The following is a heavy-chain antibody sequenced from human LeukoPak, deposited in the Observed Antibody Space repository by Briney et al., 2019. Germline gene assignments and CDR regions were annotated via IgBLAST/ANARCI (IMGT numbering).Heavy chain of an antibody. J-gene: IGHJ4*02. CDR3: ARGARGSSARGFDY. Sequence: GGSLRLSCAASGFTFSTYWMSWVRQAPGKGLEWVANIKRDGSEKYYMDSVKGRFTISRDNAKNSLYLQMNSLRAEDTAIYYCARGARGSSARGFDYWGQGPLVAVSS. D-gene: IGHD1-26*01. CDR1: GFTFSTYW. V-gene: IGHV3-7*01. CDR2: IKRDGSEK.